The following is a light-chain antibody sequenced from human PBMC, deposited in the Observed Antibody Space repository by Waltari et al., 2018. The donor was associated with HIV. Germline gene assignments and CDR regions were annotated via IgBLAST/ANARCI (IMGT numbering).Light chain of an antibody. J-gene: IGLJ2*01. CDR1: ALPTQH. Sequence: SSELTQPPSVSVSPGQTVRITCSGAALPTQHTSWYQPKTGQPPVLVMYKDTQRSSGTPERFSGSSSGTTVTLTITAVRAEDEAYYYCQSGDNKLTSVFFGGGTRLTVL. CDR2: KDT. V-gene: IGLV3-25*03. CDR3: QSGDNKLTSVF.